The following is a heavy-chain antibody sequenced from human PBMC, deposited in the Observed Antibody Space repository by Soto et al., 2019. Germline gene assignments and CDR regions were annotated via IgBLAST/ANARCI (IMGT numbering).Heavy chain of an antibody. J-gene: IGHJ4*02. V-gene: IGHV3-30-3*01. CDR3: ARVPD. Sequence: QVQLVESGGGVVQPGRSLRLSCSVSGFTFSTYAMHWVRQAPGKGLEWVAIISYDGSNKYYADSVKGRFTISRDNSKNTLYLQMNSLRAEDTAVYYCARVPDWGQGTLVTVSS. CDR1: GFTFSTYA. CDR2: ISYDGSNK.